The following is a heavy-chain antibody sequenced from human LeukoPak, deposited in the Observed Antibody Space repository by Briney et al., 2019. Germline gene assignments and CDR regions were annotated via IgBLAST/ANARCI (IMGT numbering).Heavy chain of an antibody. CDR2: ISYSGST. J-gene: IGHJ4*02. Sequence: PSETLSLTCTVSGGSISSYYWSWIRQPPGKGLEWIGSISYSGSTFYNPSLKSRVTIFVDTSKNHFSLKLSSVTAADTALYYCARDLGDGYLANDYWGQGTLVTVSS. CDR1: GGSISSYY. V-gene: IGHV4-59*05. D-gene: IGHD5-24*01. CDR3: ARDLGDGYLANDY.